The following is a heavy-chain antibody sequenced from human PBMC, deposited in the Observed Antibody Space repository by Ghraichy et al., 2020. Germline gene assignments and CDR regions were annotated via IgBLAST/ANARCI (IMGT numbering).Heavy chain of an antibody. D-gene: IGHD1-26*01. CDR3: AKGIAELFDY. Sequence: LSLTCAASGFTFSSYAMSWVRQAPGKGLEWVSAISGSGGSTYYADSVKGRFTISRDNSKNTLYLQMNSLRAEDTAVYYCAKGIAELFDYWGQGTLVTVSS. V-gene: IGHV3-23*01. CDR1: GFTFSSYA. CDR2: ISGSGGST. J-gene: IGHJ4*02.